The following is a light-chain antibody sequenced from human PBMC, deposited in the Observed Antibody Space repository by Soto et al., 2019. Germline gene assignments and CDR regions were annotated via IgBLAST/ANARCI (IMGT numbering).Light chain of an antibody. CDR3: QQYGSSPLT. J-gene: IGKJ4*01. V-gene: IGKV3-20*01. CDR2: GAS. CDR1: QSVSGSF. Sequence: EIVLTQSPGILSSSPGQRATLSCRASQSVSGSFLAWYQQKPGQAPRLLIYGASSRATGIPHRFSGSGSGTDFTLTITGLEPGDFAVYYCQQYGSSPLTFGGGTKVEIK.